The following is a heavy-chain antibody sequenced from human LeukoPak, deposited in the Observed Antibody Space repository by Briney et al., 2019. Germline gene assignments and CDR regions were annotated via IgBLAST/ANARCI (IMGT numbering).Heavy chain of an antibody. Sequence: SETLSLTCAVYGGSFSGYYWSWIRQPPGKGLEWIGEINHSGSTIYNPSLKSRVTISVDTSKNQFSLKLSSVTAADTAVYYCARDFPESGSYDYWGQGTLVTVSS. CDR1: GGSFSGYY. CDR3: ARDFPESGSYDY. J-gene: IGHJ4*02. D-gene: IGHD1-26*01. CDR2: INHSGST. V-gene: IGHV4-34*01.